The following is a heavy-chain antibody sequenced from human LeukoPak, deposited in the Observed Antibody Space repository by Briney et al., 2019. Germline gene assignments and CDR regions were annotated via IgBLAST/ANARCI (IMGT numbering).Heavy chain of an antibody. CDR3: ARVKGRLSWFDP. J-gene: IGHJ5*02. Sequence: SETLSLTCAVYGGSFSGYYWSWIRQPPGKGLEWIGEINHSGSTNYNPSLKSRVTISVDTSKNQFSLKLSSVTAADTAVYYCARVKGRLSWFDPWGQGTLFTVSS. CDR2: INHSGST. CDR1: GGSFSGYY. V-gene: IGHV4-34*01.